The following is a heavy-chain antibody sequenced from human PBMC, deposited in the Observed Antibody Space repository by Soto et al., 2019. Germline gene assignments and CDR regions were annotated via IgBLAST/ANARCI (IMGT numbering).Heavy chain of an antibody. Sequence: QVQLMESGGGVVQPGRSLRLSCAASGFTFSSYAMHWVRQAPGKGLEWVAVISYDGSNKYYADSVKGRFTISRDNSKNTLYLQMNSLRAEDTAVYYCARGGSPFTYWGQGTLVTVSS. CDR1: GFTFSSYA. CDR2: ISYDGSNK. CDR3: ARGGSPFTY. D-gene: IGHD3-16*01. V-gene: IGHV3-30-3*01. J-gene: IGHJ4*02.